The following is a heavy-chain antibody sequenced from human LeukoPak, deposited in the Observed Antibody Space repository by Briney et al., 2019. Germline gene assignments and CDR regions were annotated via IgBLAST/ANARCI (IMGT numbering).Heavy chain of an antibody. CDR1: GFTFSSYW. J-gene: IGHJ4*02. V-gene: IGHV3-74*01. Sequence: GGSLRLSCAASGFTFSSYWMHWVRQAPGKGLVWVSRINSDGSSTSYADSVRGRFTISRDSAKRSVFLQMTSLRSDDTAVYYCARGDSLYYFDLWGQGTLVSVSP. D-gene: IGHD2-21*02. CDR2: INSDGSST. CDR3: ARGDSLYYFDL.